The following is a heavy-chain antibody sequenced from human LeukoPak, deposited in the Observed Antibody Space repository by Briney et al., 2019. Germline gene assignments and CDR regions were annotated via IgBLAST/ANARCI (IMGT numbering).Heavy chain of an antibody. J-gene: IGHJ4*02. CDR3: ARATITGTTWGIDY. CDR2: INPNSGGT. CDR1: GYTFTGYY. D-gene: IGHD1-20*01. V-gene: IGHV1-2*04. Sequence: ASVKVSCKASGYTFTGYYMHWVRQAPGQGLEWMGWINPNSGGTNYAQKFQGWVTMTRDTSISTAYMELSRLRSDGTAVYYCARATITGTTWGIDYWGQGTLVTVSS.